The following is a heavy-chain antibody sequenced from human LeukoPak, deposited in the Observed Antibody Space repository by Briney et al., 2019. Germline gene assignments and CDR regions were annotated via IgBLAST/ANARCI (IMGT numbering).Heavy chain of an antibody. CDR2: ISAYNGNT. CDR3: ARDRGGDCWSERWFDP. CDR1: GYTFTSYG. Sequence: GASVKVSCKASGYTFTSYGISWVRQAPGQGLEWGGWISAYNGNTNYAQKLQGRVTMTTDTSTSTAYMEMRSLRSDDTAVYYCARDRGGDCWSERWFDPWGQGTLVTVSS. V-gene: IGHV1-18*01. J-gene: IGHJ5*02. D-gene: IGHD3-3*01.